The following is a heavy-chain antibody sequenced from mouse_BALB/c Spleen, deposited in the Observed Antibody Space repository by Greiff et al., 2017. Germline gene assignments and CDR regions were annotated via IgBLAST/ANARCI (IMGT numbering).Heavy chain of an antibody. CDR2: IYPGNSDT. D-gene: IGHD1-1*01. CDR1: GYTFTSYW. Sequence: EVQLQQSGTVLARPGASVKMSCKASGYTFTSYWMHWVKQRPGQGLEWIGAIYPGNSDTSYNQKFKGKAKLTAVTSTSTAYMELSSLTNEDSAVYCCTKGYYGSSYNYWGQGTTLTVSS. V-gene: IGHV1-5*01. J-gene: IGHJ2*01. CDR3: TKGYYGSSYNY.